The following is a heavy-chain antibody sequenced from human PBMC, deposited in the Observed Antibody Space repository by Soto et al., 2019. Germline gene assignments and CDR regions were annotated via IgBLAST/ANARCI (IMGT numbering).Heavy chain of an antibody. J-gene: IGHJ4*02. CDR1: GGTISSFG. V-gene: IGHV1-69*01. CDR2: IVPIDGST. Sequence: QVQLVQSGAEVKKPGSSVKVSCTTSGGTISSFGMNWVRQAPGQGLEWMGGIVPIDGSTKYAEKFQGRVTIPADASTSTVYMDLSRLRSEDTAVYYCARSFTKSRRGGVAFDYWGQGNLLTVSP. D-gene: IGHD3-3*01. CDR3: ARSFTKSRRGGVAFDY.